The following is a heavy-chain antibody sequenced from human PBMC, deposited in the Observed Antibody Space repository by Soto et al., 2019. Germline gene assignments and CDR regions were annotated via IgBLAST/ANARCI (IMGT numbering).Heavy chain of an antibody. CDR1: GFTFSDYN. D-gene: IGHD6-6*01. J-gene: IGHJ6*02. CDR2: ISSSSSYT. CDR3: ARDKLAARPDYYYYGMDV. Sequence: QVQLVESGGGLVKPGGSLRLSCAASGFTFSDYNMSWIRQAPGKGLEWVSYISSSSSYTNYADSVKGRFTISRDNAKNSLYLQMNSLRAEDTAVYYCARDKLAARPDYYYYGMDVWGQGTTVTVSS. V-gene: IGHV3-11*06.